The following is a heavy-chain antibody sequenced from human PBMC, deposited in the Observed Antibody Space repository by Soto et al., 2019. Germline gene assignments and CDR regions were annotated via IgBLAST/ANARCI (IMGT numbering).Heavy chain of an antibody. V-gene: IGHV1-24*01. CDR2: FDPEDGET. J-gene: IGHJ4*02. D-gene: IGHD2-21*02. Sequence: PSVKVSCKVSGYTLTELSMHWVRQAPGKGLEWMGGFDPEDGETIYAQKFQGRVTMTEDTSTDTAYMELSSLRSEDTAVYHCATVNIVVVTAPLYYFDYWGQGTLVTVSS. CDR1: GYTLTELS. CDR3: ATVNIVVVTAPLYYFDY.